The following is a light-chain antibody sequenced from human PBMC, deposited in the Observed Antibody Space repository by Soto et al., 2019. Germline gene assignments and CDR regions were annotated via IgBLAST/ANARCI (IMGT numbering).Light chain of an antibody. CDR3: QQYNNWLWT. Sequence: EIARTQSPAPLSVAPGERVTLACRPSQSVSSNLAWYQQKPGQAPRLLIYGASTRATGIPARFSGSGSGTECTLTISSLQSEDVAVYYCQQYNNWLWTLGQGTKVDIK. V-gene: IGKV3-15*01. CDR1: QSVSSN. CDR2: GAS. J-gene: IGKJ1*01.